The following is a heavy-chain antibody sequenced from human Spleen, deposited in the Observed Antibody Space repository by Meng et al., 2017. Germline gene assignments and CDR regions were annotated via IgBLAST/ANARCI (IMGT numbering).Heavy chain of an antibody. Sequence: ASVKVSCKASGYTFTAYYMHWVRHAPGQEPEWMVWINPNSGDTNYAQNFQGRVSMTRDTSIKTAYMELSRLRSDDTAVYYCARMYFGSESYPDYWGQGTLVTVSS. J-gene: IGHJ4*02. CDR2: INPNSGDT. CDR3: ARMYFGSESYPDY. D-gene: IGHD3-10*01. V-gene: IGHV1-2*02. CDR1: GYTFTAYY.